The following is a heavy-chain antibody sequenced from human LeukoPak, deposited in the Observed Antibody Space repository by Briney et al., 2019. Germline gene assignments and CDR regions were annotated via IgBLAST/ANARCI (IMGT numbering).Heavy chain of an antibody. CDR1: GYTFTGYY. Sequence: ASVKVSCKASGYTFTGYYMHWVRQAPGQGLEWMGWINPNSGGTNYAQKFQGRVTMTRDTSISTAYMELSRLRSDDTAVYYYARDPFGVTTSDYWGQGTLVTVSS. V-gene: IGHV1-2*02. CDR2: INPNSGGT. D-gene: IGHD4-17*01. CDR3: ARDPFGVTTSDY. J-gene: IGHJ4*02.